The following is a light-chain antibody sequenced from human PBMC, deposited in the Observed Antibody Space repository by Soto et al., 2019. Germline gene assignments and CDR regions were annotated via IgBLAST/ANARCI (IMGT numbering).Light chain of an antibody. Sequence: DIQMTQSPSTLSASVGDRVTITCRASQSISSWLAWYQQKPGKAPKLLIYDASSLESGVPSRFRGSGSGTEFTLTISRMQPDDFATYYCQHYNSYSLTFGGGTKVEIK. V-gene: IGKV1-5*01. J-gene: IGKJ4*01. CDR2: DAS. CDR1: QSISSW. CDR3: QHYNSYSLT.